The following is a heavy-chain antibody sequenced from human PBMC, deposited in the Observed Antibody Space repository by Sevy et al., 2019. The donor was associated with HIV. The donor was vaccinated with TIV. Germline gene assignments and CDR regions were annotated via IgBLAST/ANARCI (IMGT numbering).Heavy chain of an antibody. CDR1: GFTFSRSG. D-gene: IGHD3-9*01. CDR2: IRFGGSAK. V-gene: IGHV3-30*02. J-gene: IGHJ4*02. CDR3: MKTPLGRVSGTGY. Sequence: GGSLRLSCAASGFTFSRSGMHWVRQAPGKGLEWLTFIRFGGSAKSYADSVKGRFTISRDNSKNTLYFQMNSLRPEDTAVYYCMKTPLGRVSGTGYWGQGTLVTVSS.